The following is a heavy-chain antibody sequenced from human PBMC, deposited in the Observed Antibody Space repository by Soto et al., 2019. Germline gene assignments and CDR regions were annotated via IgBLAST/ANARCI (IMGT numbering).Heavy chain of an antibody. V-gene: IGHV4-31*03. CDR3: ASLAAPSRYYYYGMDV. J-gene: IGHJ6*02. Sequence: SETLSLPCPVSGGSISSGGYYWSWIRQHPGKGLEWIGYIYYSGSTYYNPSLKSRVTISVDTSKNQFSLKLSSVTAADTAVYYCASLAAPSRYYYYGMDVWGQGTTVTVSS. CDR2: IYYSGST. CDR1: GGSISSGGYY. D-gene: IGHD6-13*01.